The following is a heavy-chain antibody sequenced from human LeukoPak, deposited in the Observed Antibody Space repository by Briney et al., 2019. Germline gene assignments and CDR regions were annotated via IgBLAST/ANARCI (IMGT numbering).Heavy chain of an antibody. Sequence: SETLSLTCAVYGVSFSGYYRIWIRQPPGKGLEWIGEINHSGSTNYNPSLKSRVTISVDTSTKQFSLKLSSVTAADTGIYYCARGVRIAVAHPHLDYWGQGSLVTVSS. CDR2: INHSGST. D-gene: IGHD6-19*01. V-gene: IGHV4-34*01. J-gene: IGHJ4*02. CDR3: ARGVRIAVAHPHLDY. CDR1: GVSFSGYY.